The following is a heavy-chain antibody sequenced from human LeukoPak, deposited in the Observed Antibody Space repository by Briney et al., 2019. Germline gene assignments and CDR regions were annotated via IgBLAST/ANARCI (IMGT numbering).Heavy chain of an antibody. CDR3: ARGLTRFLEWLRRGWFDP. V-gene: IGHV1-2*02. CDR2: INPNSGGT. Sequence: ASVKVSCKASGYTXTAYYIHWVRQAPGQGLEWMGWINPNSGGTNYAQKFQGRVTMTRDTSISTAYMELTRLRSDDTAVYYCARGLTRFLEWLRRGWFDPWGQGTLVTVSS. D-gene: IGHD3-3*01. J-gene: IGHJ5*02. CDR1: GYTXTAYY.